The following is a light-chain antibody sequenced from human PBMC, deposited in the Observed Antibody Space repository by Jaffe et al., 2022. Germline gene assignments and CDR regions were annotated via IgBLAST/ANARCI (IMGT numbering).Light chain of an antibody. V-gene: IGLV2-23*01. CDR3: CSYAGSSTGDVV. J-gene: IGLJ2*01. CDR2: EGS. CDR1: SSDVGSYNL. Sequence: QSALTQPASVSGSPGQSITISCTGTSSDVGSYNLVSWYQQHPGKAPKLMIYEGSKRPSGVSNRFSGSKSGNTASLTISGLQAEDEADYYCCSYAGSSTGDVVFGGGTKLTVL.